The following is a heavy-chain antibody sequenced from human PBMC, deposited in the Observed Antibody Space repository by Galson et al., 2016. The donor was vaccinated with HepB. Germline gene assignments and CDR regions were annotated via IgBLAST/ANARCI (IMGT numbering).Heavy chain of an antibody. CDR3: ARGPSTSGWDYYYGLDV. J-gene: IGHJ6*02. CDR2: IYTSGST. V-gene: IGHV4-4*07. D-gene: IGHD6-19*01. Sequence: SETLSLTCTVSGDSISSYYWSWIRQPAGKGLEWIGRIYTSGSTNYNPSLKSRVTMSVDTSKNQVSLKLSSVTAADTAVYYCARGPSTSGWDYYYGLDVWGQGTTVTVSS. CDR1: GDSISSYY.